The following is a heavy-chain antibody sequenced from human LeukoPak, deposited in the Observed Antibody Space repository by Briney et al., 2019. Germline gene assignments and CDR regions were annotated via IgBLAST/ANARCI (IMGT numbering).Heavy chain of an antibody. V-gene: IGHV4-39*07. D-gene: IGHD6-13*01. CDR2: IYYSGST. J-gene: IGHJ5*02. CDR3: ARDDLYSSSWYRLRWFDP. CDR1: GGSISSSSYY. Sequence: SETLSLTCTVSGGSISSSSYYWGWIRQPPGKGLEWIGSIYYSGSTYYNPSLKSRVTISVDTSKNQFSLKLSSVTAADTAVYYCARDDLYSSSWYRLRWFDPWGQGTLVTVSS.